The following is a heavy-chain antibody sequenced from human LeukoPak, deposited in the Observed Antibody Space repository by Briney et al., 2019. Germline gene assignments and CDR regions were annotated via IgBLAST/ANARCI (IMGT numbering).Heavy chain of an antibody. CDR3: ARSGITTVVTPLDY. J-gene: IGHJ4*02. D-gene: IGHD4-23*01. CDR1: GGSINSYY. Sequence: SETLSLTCTVSGGSINSYYWSWIRQPPGKGLEWIGYIYYAGSTNYNPSLKSRVTISVDTSKNQFSLKLSSVTAADTAVYYCARSGITTVVTPLDYWGQGTLVTVSS. V-gene: IGHV4-59*08. CDR2: IYYAGST.